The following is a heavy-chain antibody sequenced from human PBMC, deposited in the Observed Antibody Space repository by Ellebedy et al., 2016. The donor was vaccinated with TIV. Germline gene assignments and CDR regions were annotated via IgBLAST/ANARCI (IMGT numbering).Heavy chain of an antibody. CDR2: IGTAGDT. D-gene: IGHD2-2*01. V-gene: IGHV3-13*01. CDR3: ARGRYCSSTSCYWDAFDI. CDR1: GFTFSSYD. Sequence: GESLKISXAASGFTFSSYDMHWVRQATGKGLEWVSAIGTAGDTYYPGSVKGRFTISRENAKNSLYLQMNSLRAGDTAVYYCARGRYCSSTSCYWDAFDIWGQGTMVTVSS. J-gene: IGHJ3*02.